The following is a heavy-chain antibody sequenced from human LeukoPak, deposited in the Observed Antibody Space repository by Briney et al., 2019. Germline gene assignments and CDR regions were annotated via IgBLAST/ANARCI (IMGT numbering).Heavy chain of an antibody. J-gene: IGHJ4*02. CDR3: ARVGIAAAGENHFDY. Sequence: SVTASCKASGGTFSSYAISWVRQAPGQGLEWMGGIIPIFGTANYAQKFQGRVTITADESTSTAYMELSSLRSEDTAVYYCARVGIAAAGENHFDYWGQGTLVTVSS. CDR2: IIPIFGTA. D-gene: IGHD6-13*01. CDR1: GGTFSSYA. V-gene: IGHV1-69*13.